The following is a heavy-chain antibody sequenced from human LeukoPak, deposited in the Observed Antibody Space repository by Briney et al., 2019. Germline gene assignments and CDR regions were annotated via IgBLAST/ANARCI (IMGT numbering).Heavy chain of an antibody. CDR3: ARVSSAGSSWFRRREPPDY. J-gene: IGHJ4*02. CDR2: IIPIFGTA. V-gene: IGHV1-69*06. CDR1: GGTFSSYA. Sequence: GASVKVSCKASGGTFSSYAISWVRQAPGQGLEWMGGIIPIFGTANYAQKFQGRVTITADKSTSTAYMELRSLRSDDTAVYYCARVSSAGSSWFRRREPPDYWGQGTLVTVSS. D-gene: IGHD6-13*01.